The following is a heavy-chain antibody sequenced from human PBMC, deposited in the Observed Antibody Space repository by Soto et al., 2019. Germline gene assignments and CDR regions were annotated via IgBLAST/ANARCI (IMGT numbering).Heavy chain of an antibody. CDR3: ARGPLRYCSSNSCFRPNYYYYGMDV. Sequence: SVKVSCKASGGTFSSYAISWVRQAPGQGLEWMGGIIPIFGTANYAQKFQGRVTITADKSTSTAYMELSSLRSEDTAVYYCARGPLRYCSSNSCFRPNYYYYGMDVWGQGTTVTVSS. D-gene: IGHD2-2*01. J-gene: IGHJ6*02. CDR1: GGTFSSYA. V-gene: IGHV1-69*06. CDR2: IIPIFGTA.